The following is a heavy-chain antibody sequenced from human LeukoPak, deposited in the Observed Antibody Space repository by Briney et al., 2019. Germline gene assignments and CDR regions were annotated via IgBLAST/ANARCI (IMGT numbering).Heavy chain of an antibody. CDR3: ARVLLWFGLYGGIRWFDP. CDR1: GGSISSGGYY. CDR2: IYYSGST. V-gene: IGHV4-31*03. Sequence: SETLSLTCTVSGGSISSGGYYWSWIRQHPGKGLEWIGYIYYSGSTYYNPSLKSRVTISVDTSKNQFSLKLSSVTAADTAVYYCARVLLWFGLYGGIRWFDPWGQGTLVTVSS. D-gene: IGHD3-10*01. J-gene: IGHJ5*02.